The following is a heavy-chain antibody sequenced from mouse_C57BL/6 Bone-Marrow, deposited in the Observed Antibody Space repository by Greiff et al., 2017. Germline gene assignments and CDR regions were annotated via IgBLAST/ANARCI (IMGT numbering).Heavy chain of an antibody. D-gene: IGHD2-1*01. CDR3: TTGEYYGNYDWYFDV. CDR1: GFTFNDDY. V-gene: IGHV14-4*01. CDR2: IDPENGDT. J-gene: IGHJ1*03. Sequence: VQLQQSGAELVRPGASVKLSCTASGFTFNDDYMHWVNQRPEQGLEWIGWIDPENGDTEYASKFQGQATITADTSSNTDSLQLSSLTAVDTAVYYSTTGEYYGNYDWYFDVWGTGTTVTVSS.